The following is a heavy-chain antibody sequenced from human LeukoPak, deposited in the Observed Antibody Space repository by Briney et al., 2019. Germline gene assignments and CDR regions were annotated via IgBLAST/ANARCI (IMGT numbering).Heavy chain of an antibody. CDR2: ISAYNGNT. Sequence: GASVKVSCKASGYTFTSYGISWVRQAPGQGLEWMGWISAYNGNTNYAQKFQGRVTMTRDMSTSTVYMELSSLRSEDTAVYYCARDYIYDILTREWGVMDVWGKGTTVTVSS. CDR3: ARDYIYDILTREWGVMDV. V-gene: IGHV1-18*01. CDR1: GYTFTSYG. D-gene: IGHD3-9*01. J-gene: IGHJ6*04.